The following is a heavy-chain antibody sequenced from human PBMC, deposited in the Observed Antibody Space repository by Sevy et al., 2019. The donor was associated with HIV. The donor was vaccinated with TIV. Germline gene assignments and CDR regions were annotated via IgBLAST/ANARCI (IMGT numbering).Heavy chain of an antibody. CDR3: AKAGATKDGMDV. CDR2: ISGSGGST. V-gene: IGHV3-23*01. CDR1: GFIFRSYA. J-gene: IGHJ6*02. D-gene: IGHD5-12*01. Sequence: GGSLRLSCAASGFIFRSYAMSWVRQAPGKGLEWVSGISGSGGSTYYADSVKGLFTISRDNFKNTLYLQMNSLRAEDTAVYYCAKAGATKDGMDVWGQGTTVTVSS.